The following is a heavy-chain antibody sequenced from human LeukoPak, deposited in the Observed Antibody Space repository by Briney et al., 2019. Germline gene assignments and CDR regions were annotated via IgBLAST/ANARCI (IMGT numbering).Heavy chain of an antibody. D-gene: IGHD4-17*01. CDR2: IYPSGGT. V-gene: IGHV4-4*07. CDR3: AREYGDLDY. CDR1: GGSISGFY. J-gene: IGHJ4*02. Sequence: PSAALSLTCLFSGGSISGFYWSWIRQPAGKGLEWIGRIYPSGGTNYNPSLKSRVTMSTDTSKNQFSLKLRSVTAADTAVYYCAREYGDLDYWGQGTLVTVSS.